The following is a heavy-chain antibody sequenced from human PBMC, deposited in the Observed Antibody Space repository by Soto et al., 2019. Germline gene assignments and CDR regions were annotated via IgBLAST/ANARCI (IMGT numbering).Heavy chain of an antibody. CDR2: IYWDDDK. J-gene: IGHJ5*02. D-gene: IGHD2-15*01. V-gene: IGHV2-5*02. CDR3: AHSARLPCHCDRGCFHP. CDR1: GFSLSTSGVG. Sequence: QITLKESGPTRMRPTQTLTLTCTFSGFSLSTSGVGVGWIRQPPGKALEWLAFIYWDDDKRYRPSLRSRLTIPHDTSRNQVVLTMPHMDPVDTASYYCAHSARLPCHCDRGCFHPSGLGTLVTLSS.